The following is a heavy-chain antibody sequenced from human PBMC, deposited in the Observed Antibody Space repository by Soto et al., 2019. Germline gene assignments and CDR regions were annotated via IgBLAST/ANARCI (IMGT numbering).Heavy chain of an antibody. CDR1: GFSFSGYW. CDR2: IKHDGSET. Sequence: VQLVESGGDLVQPGGSLRLSCAASGFSFSGYWMSWVRQAPGKGPEWVASIKHDGSETYYVDSVKGRSTISRDNAKNSLYLQMNSLRAEDTAVYYCARAAYWGQGTLVTVSS. CDR3: ARAAY. D-gene: IGHD6-25*01. J-gene: IGHJ4*02. V-gene: IGHV3-7*04.